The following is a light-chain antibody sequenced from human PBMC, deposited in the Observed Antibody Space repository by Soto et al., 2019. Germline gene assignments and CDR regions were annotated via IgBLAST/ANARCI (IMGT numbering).Light chain of an antibody. CDR2: DVS. CDR1: SSDVGGYNY. V-gene: IGLV2-14*01. Sequence: QSVLTQPASVSGSPGQSITISCTGTSSDVGGYNYVSWYQQHPGKAPKLMIYDVSNRPSGVSNRFSGSKSGNTASLTISGLQAEDEADYYCSSYTSSSGYVLGTGTKLTVL. J-gene: IGLJ1*01. CDR3: SSYTSSSGYV.